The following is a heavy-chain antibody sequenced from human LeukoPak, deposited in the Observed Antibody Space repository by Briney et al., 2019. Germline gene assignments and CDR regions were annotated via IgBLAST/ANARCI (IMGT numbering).Heavy chain of an antibody. CDR2: INHNGST. Sequence: PSETLPLTCAVYGGFFSGYYWSWIRQPPAKGLEGIGEINHNGSTNYNPSLKSRVTISVDTSKNQLSLMLSSVTAADTAVNYCASGGRITMVRVVYWGQGTLVTVSS. CDR3: ASGGRITMVRVVY. CDR1: GGFFSGYY. J-gene: IGHJ4*02. V-gene: IGHV4-34*01. D-gene: IGHD3-10*01.